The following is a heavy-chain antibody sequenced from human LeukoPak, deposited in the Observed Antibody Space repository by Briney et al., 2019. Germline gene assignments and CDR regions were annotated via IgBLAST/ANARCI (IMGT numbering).Heavy chain of an antibody. Sequence: GGSLRLSCAASGFTFSSYAMSWVRQAPGKGLEWVSAISGSGGSTYYADSVKGRFTISRDNTKNTLYLQMNSLRAEDTAVYYCAKDTGYYGSGSPYYFDYWGQGTLVTVSS. D-gene: IGHD3-10*01. V-gene: IGHV3-23*01. J-gene: IGHJ4*02. CDR3: AKDTGYYGSGSPYYFDY. CDR1: GFTFSSYA. CDR2: ISGSGGST.